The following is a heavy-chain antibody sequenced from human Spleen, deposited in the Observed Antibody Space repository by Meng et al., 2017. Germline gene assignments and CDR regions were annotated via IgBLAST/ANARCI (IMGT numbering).Heavy chain of an antibody. D-gene: IGHD7-27*01. CDR1: DDSISSYY. CDR2: IYYSGST. Sequence: SETLSLTCTVSDDSISSYYWNWIRQPPGKGLEWIGYIYYSGSTNYNPSLKSRVTISLDTSKNQFSLKLSSVTAADTAMYYCARTNRGDFYYGIDVWGQGTTVTVSS. CDR3: ARTNRGDFYYGIDV. J-gene: IGHJ6*02. V-gene: IGHV4-59*01.